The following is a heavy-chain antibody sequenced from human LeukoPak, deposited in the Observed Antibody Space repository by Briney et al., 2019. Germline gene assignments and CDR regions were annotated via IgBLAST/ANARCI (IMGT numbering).Heavy chain of an antibody. J-gene: IGHJ3*02. Sequence: PGGSLRLSCAASGFTFSSYATHWVRQAPGKGLEYVSAISSNGGSTYYANSVKGRFTISRDNSKNTLYLQMNSLRAEDTAVYYCAKDRMTAVTLTAFDIWGQGTMVTVSS. CDR3: AKDRMTAVTLTAFDI. CDR2: ISSNGGST. D-gene: IGHD4-17*01. V-gene: IGHV3-64*01. CDR1: GFTFSSYA.